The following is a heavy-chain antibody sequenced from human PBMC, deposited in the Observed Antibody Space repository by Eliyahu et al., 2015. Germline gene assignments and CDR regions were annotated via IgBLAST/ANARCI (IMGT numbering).Heavy chain of an antibody. CDR1: GXSINXXGYY. Sequence: QVQLQESGPGRVRPSQTLXLTCTVSGXSINXXGYYWGXIRQYPGXGLQWIGYXYSTGTTHYNPSLKSPATISLDLSKNQFSLKLTSVTAADTAVYYCARAEAWSGYSCNWFDPWGPGTLVTVSS. D-gene: IGHD3-3*01. CDR3: ARAEAWSGYSCNWFDP. J-gene: IGHJ5*02. V-gene: IGHV4-31*01. CDR2: XYSTGTT.